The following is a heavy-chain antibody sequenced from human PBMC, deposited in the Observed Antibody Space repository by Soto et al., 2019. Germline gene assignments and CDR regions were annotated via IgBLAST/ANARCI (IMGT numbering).Heavy chain of an antibody. Sequence: GGSLRLSWAASGYTFSSYGMHWVRQAPGKGLERVAVISYDGSNKYYADSVKGRFTISRDNSKNTLYLQMNSLRAEDTAVYYCAKDGLGAYTYGSYYFDYWGQGTLVTVSS. V-gene: IGHV3-30*18. J-gene: IGHJ4*02. D-gene: IGHD5-18*01. CDR3: AKDGLGAYTYGSYYFDY. CDR2: ISYDGSNK. CDR1: GYTFSSYG.